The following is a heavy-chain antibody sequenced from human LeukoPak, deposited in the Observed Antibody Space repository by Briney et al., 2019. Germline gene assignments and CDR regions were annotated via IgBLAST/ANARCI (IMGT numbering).Heavy chain of an antibody. D-gene: IGHD6-13*01. Sequence: SETLSLTCTLSGYSISSGYYWGWIRQPPGKGLEWIGSIYHSGSTYYNPSLKSRVTISVDTSKNQFSLKLSSVTAADTAVYYCAREVAAAGGSYMDVWGKGTTVTVPS. CDR2: IYHSGST. J-gene: IGHJ6*03. CDR3: AREVAAAGGSYMDV. V-gene: IGHV4-38-2*02. CDR1: GYSISSGYY.